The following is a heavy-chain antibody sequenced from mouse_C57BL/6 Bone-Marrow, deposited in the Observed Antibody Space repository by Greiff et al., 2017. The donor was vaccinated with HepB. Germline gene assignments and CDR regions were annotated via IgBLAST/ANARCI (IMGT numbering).Heavy chain of an antibody. Sequence: VQLQQSGPELVKPGASVKISCKASGYTFTDYYMNWVKQSHGKSLEWIGDINPNNGGTSYNQKFKGKATLTVDKSSSTAYMELRSLTSEDSAVYYCARELWLRRPKDYWGQGTTLTVSS. CDR3: ARELWLRRPKDY. V-gene: IGHV1-26*01. CDR2: INPNNGGT. CDR1: GYTFTDYY. D-gene: IGHD2-2*01. J-gene: IGHJ2*01.